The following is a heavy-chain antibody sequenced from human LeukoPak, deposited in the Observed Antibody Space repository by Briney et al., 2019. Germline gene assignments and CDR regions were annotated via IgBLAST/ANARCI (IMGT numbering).Heavy chain of an antibody. CDR2: IYYSGST. V-gene: IGHV4-39*07. CDR1: GGSISSSSYY. D-gene: IGHD1-14*01. Sequence: KPSETLSLTCTVSGGSISSSSYYWGWIRQPPGKGLEWIGSIYYSGSTYYNPSLKSRVTISVDASKNQFSLKLSSVTAADTAVYYCAGNPNWFDPWGQGTLVTVSS. J-gene: IGHJ5*02. CDR3: AGNPNWFDP.